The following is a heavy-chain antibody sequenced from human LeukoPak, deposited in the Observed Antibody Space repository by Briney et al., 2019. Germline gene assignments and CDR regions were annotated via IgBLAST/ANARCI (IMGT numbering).Heavy chain of an antibody. D-gene: IGHD4-17*01. CDR2: IKKDGSEK. J-gene: IGHJ4*02. Sequence: GGSLRLSWAASGFTFSSYWMSWVRQAPGKGLEWVANIKKDGSEKYYVESVKGRLTISRDNAKNSLYLQMNSLRAEDTAVYYCARALAYGDYFDYWGQGTLVTVSS. CDR3: ARALAYGDYFDY. V-gene: IGHV3-7*01. CDR1: GFTFSSYW.